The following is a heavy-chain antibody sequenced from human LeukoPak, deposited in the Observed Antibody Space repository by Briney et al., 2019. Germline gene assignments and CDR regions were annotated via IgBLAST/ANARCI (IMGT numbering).Heavy chain of an antibody. CDR1: GFTFSTYW. D-gene: IGHD3-10*01. CDR2: IKEDGSEQ. Sequence: PGGSLRLSCAASGFTFSTYWMTWVRQAPGKGLEWVANIKEDGSEQVYVDSVKGRFTISRDNADNSLYLQMNSLRVEDTAVYFCARDPYQNAYGAFDIWGQGTMVTVSS. CDR3: ARDPYQNAYGAFDI. J-gene: IGHJ3*02. V-gene: IGHV3-7*01.